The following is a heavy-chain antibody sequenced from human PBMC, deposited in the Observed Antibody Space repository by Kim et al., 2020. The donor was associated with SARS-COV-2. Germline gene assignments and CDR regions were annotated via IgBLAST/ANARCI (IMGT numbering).Heavy chain of an antibody. V-gene: IGHV7-4-1*02. Sequence: ASVKVSCKASGYTFTSYAMNWVRQAPGQGLEWMGWINTNTGNPTYAQGFTGRFVFSLDTSVSTAYLQISSLKAEDTAVYYCAREGGSSGDPWFDPWGQGTLVTVSS. J-gene: IGHJ5*02. CDR3: AREGGSSGDPWFDP. CDR1: GYTFTSYA. D-gene: IGHD6-19*01. CDR2: INTNTGNP.